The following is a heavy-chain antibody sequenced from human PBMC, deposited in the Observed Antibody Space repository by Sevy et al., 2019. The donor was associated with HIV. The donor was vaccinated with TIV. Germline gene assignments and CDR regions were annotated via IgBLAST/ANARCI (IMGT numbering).Heavy chain of an antibody. V-gene: IGHV3-11*01. D-gene: IGHD3-10*01. CDR3: ARIYYGSGSYRGYFDY. CDR1: GFTFSDYY. CDR2: ISSSGSTI. Sequence: GGSLRLSYAASGFTFSDYYMIWIRQAPGKGLEWVSYISSSGSTIYYADSVKGRFTISRDNAKNSLYLQMNSLRAEDTAVYYCARIYYGSGSYRGYFDYWGQGTLVTVSS. J-gene: IGHJ4*02.